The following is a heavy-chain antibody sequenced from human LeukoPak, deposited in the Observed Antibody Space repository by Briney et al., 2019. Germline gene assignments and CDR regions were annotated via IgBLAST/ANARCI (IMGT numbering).Heavy chain of an antibody. D-gene: IGHD1-26*01. V-gene: IGHV1-8*02. J-gene: IGHJ5*02. CDR2: MNPNSGNT. CDR1: GYTFSSYD. CDR3: ARVSGSYCLDP. Sequence: GASVKVSCKASGYTFSSYDINWMRQAPGQGLEWMGWMNPNSGNTGYAQKFQGRVTMTRNTSISTAYMELSSLRSEDTAVYYCARVSGSYCLDPWGQGTLVTVSS.